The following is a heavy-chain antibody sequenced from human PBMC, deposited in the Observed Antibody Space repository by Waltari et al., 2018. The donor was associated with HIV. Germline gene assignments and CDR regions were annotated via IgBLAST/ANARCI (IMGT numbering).Heavy chain of an antibody. V-gene: IGHV6-1*01. CDR1: GDSVSSSSSA. J-gene: IGHJ3*02. D-gene: IGHD6-13*01. Sequence: QVQLQQSGPGLVKPSHTLSLPCTIAGDSVSSSSSACNSSSRSPSRGLEWLGRTYYRSKWYNDYAVSVKSRITINPDTSKNQFALQLNSVTPEDTAVYYCARGGRYSRSFGSFDIWGQGTMVTVSS. CDR2: TYYRSKWYN. CDR3: ARGGRYSRSFGSFDI.